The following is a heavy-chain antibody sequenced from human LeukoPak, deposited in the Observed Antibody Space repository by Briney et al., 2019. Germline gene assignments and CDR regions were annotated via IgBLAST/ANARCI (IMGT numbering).Heavy chain of an antibody. J-gene: IGHJ6*03. CDR3: ARDFSSSSSVYYYYYMDV. D-gene: IGHD6-6*01. V-gene: IGHV4-59*12. CDR2: IDYSGST. CDR1: GGSISSYY. Sequence: SETLSLTCTVSGGSISSYYWSWIRQPPGKGLEWIGYIDYSGSTNYNPSLKSRVTISVDTSKNQFSLRLSSVTAADTAVYYCARDFSSSSSVYYYYYMDVWGKGTTVTVSS.